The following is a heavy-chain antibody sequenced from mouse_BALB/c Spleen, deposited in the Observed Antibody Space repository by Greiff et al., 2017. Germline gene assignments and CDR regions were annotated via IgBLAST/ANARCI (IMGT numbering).Heavy chain of an antibody. Sequence: EVQRVESGGGLVQPGGSRKLSCAASGFTFSSFGMHWVRQAPEKGLEWVAYISSGSSTIYYADTVKGRFTISRDNPKNTLFLQMTSLRSEDTAMYYCARSSTGSYAMDYWGQGTSVTVSS. CDR2: ISSGSSTI. CDR1: GFTFSSFG. CDR3: ARSSTGSYAMDY. V-gene: IGHV5-17*02. J-gene: IGHJ4*01. D-gene: IGHD4-1*02.